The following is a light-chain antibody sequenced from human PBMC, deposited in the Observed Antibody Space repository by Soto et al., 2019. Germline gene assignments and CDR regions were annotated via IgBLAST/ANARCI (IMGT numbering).Light chain of an antibody. Sequence: EIVLTQSPGTLSLSPGERATLSCRASQSVTSSYLAWYQQKPGQAPRLIIYGASSRATVIPDRFSGSGSGTDFTLTISRLEPEDFAVYYCQQYGRSPPTFGGGTKVEIK. J-gene: IGKJ4*01. CDR1: QSVTSSY. CDR3: QQYGRSPPT. V-gene: IGKV3-20*01. CDR2: GAS.